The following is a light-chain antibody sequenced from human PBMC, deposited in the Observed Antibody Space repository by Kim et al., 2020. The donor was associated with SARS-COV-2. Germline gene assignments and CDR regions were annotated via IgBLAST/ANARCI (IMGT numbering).Light chain of an antibody. Sequence: IQLTQSPSSLSASVGDRVTITYRASQGISTYLAWYQQKPGKAPKLLIYAASTLQSGVPSRFSGSGSGTDFTLTISSLQPEDFATYYCQQLNSSPLTFGGGTKVDIK. J-gene: IGKJ4*01. CDR2: AAS. V-gene: IGKV1-9*01. CDR1: QGISTY. CDR3: QQLNSSPLT.